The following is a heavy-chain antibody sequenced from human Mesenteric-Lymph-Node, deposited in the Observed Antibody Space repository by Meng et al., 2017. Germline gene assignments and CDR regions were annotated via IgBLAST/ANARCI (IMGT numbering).Heavy chain of an antibody. Sequence: KVSCKGSGYNFSNYWIGWVRQMPEKGLEWMGIIYPGDSDTRYSPSFQGRVTISADKSVSTAYLQWSSLEASDTAMYFCARLGTSMAPLATPSWGQGALVTVSS. CDR2: IYPGDSDT. V-gene: IGHV5-51*01. CDR1: GYNFSNYW. J-gene: IGHJ5*02. D-gene: IGHD5-18*01. CDR3: ARLGTSMAPLATPS.